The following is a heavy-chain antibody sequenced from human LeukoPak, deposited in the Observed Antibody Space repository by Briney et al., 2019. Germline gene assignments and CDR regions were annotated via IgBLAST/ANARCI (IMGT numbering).Heavy chain of an antibody. J-gene: IGHJ6*03. V-gene: IGHV3-33*06. Sequence: SGGSLRLSCAASGFTFSSYGMHWVRQAPGKGLEWVAVIWYDGSNKYYADSVKGRFTISRDNSKNTLYLQMNSLRAEDTAVYYCAKMGGSSLEQYMDVWGKGTTVTVSS. CDR2: IWYDGSNK. CDR1: GFTFSSYG. D-gene: IGHD6-13*01. CDR3: AKMGGSSLEQYMDV.